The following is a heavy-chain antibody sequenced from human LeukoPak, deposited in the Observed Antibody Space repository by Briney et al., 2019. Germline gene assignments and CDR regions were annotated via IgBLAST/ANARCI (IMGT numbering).Heavy chain of an antibody. V-gene: IGHV1-69*05. CDR3: ASGYCSSSSCRRSLDY. CDR2: IMPIGGTE. J-gene: IGHJ4*02. D-gene: IGHD2-2*03. CDR1: GGTFTSYG. Sequence: ASVKVSCKASGGTFTSYGISLVRQGHGQGLEWMGVIMPIGGTENYAPHFKGRVTITTAESTSTAYMELSSLRSEDTAVYYGASGYCSSSSCRRSLDYWGQGTLVTVSS.